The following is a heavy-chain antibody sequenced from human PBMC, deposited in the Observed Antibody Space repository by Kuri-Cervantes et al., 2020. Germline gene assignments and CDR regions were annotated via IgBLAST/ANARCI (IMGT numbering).Heavy chain of an antibody. CDR1: GFTFSSNA. Sequence: GESLKISCAASGFTFSSNAMTWVRQAPGKGLEWVSYISSSGSTIYYADSVKGRFTISRDNAKNSLYLQMNSLRAEDTAVYYCARDREGIAAADWYFDLWGRGTLVTVSS. J-gene: IGHJ2*01. CDR2: ISSSGSTI. CDR3: ARDREGIAAADWYFDL. V-gene: IGHV3-48*04. D-gene: IGHD6-13*01.